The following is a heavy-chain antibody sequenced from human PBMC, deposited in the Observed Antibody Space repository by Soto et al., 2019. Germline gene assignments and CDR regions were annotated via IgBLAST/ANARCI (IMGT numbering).Heavy chain of an antibody. D-gene: IGHD3-10*01. Sequence: GSLRLSCVASGFTFSDHAMNWVRQAPGKGLEWVSYITHSSDTIYYSDSVKGRFTISRDNAKNSLYLRMNSLRPEDTAVYYCAIYGSGSDSMDPFDYWGQGTLVTVFS. CDR2: ITHSSDTI. V-gene: IGHV3-48*01. CDR1: GFTFSDHA. J-gene: IGHJ4*02. CDR3: AIYGSGSDSMDPFDY.